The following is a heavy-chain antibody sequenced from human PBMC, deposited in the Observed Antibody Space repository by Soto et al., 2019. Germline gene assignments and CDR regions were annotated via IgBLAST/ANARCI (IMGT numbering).Heavy chain of an antibody. CDR1: GFTFSSYA. CDR3: ARDYYDSFFDY. Sequence: PGGSLRLSCAASGFTFSSYAMSWVRQAPGKGLEWVSTINTSGGSTYYADSVRGRFTISRDNSKNSLYLQMNSLRAEDTAVYYCARDYYDSFFDYWGQGTLVTVSS. CDR2: INTSGGST. D-gene: IGHD3-22*01. V-gene: IGHV3-23*01. J-gene: IGHJ4*02.